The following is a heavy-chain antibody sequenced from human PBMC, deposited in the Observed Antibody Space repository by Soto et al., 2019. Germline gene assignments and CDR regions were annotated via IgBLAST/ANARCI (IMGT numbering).Heavy chain of an antibody. CDR1: GGTFSSYA. CDR3: ARGLRITIFGVVIRNGYYYYGMDV. CDR2: IIPIFGTA. D-gene: IGHD3-3*01. Sequence: SVKVSCKASGGTFSSYAISWVRQAPGQGLEWMGGIIPIFGTANYAPKFQGRVTITADKSTRTAYMELSSLRSEDTAVYYCARGLRITIFGVVIRNGYYYYGMDVWGQGTTVTVSS. V-gene: IGHV1-69*06. J-gene: IGHJ6*02.